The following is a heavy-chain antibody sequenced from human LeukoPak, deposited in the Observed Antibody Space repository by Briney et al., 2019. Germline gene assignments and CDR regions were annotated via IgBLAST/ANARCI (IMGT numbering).Heavy chain of an antibody. J-gene: IGHJ4*02. CDR1: GFTFSSYN. Sequence: GGSLRLSCAASGFTFSSYNFNWVRQAPGNGRQWVSSIRVGGNYIYYADSVKGRFTISRDNTKNIMFMQMNSLRSDDTALYYCARLRVASHSFDSWGQGTLVSVSS. CDR3: ARLRVASHSFDS. CDR2: IRVGGNYI. V-gene: IGHV3-21*06.